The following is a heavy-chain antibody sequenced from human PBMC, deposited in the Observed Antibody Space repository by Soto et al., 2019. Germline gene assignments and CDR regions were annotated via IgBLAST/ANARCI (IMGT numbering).Heavy chain of an antibody. CDR3: ARFRVTTTPYRYYYYGMDV. CDR1: GGTFSSYA. J-gene: IGHJ6*02. D-gene: IGHD2-21*02. Sequence: QVQLVQSGAEVKKPGSSVKVSCKASGGTFSSYAISWVRQAPGQGLEWMGGIIPIFGTANYAQKFQGRVTITADESTSTAYMELSSLRSEDTAVYYCARFRVTTTPYRYYYYGMDVWGQGTTVTVSS. CDR2: IIPIFGTA. V-gene: IGHV1-69*01.